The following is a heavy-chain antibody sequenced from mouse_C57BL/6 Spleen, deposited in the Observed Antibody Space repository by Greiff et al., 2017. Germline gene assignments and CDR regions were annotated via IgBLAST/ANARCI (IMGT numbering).Heavy chain of an antibody. CDR2: INPNNGGT. Sequence: EVQLQQSGPELVKPGASVKMSCKASGYTFTDYNMHWVKQSHGKSLEWIGYINPNNGGTSYNQKFKGKSTLTVNKSSSTAYMELRSLTSEDSAVYYCARAYYSNYGFAYWCQVTLVTVSA. D-gene: IGHD2-5*01. V-gene: IGHV1-22*01. J-gene: IGHJ3*01. CDR3: ARAYYSNYGFAY. CDR1: GYTFTDYN.